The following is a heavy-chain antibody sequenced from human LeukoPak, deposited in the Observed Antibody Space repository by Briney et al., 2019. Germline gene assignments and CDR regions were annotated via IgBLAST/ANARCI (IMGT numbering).Heavy chain of an antibody. D-gene: IGHD6-13*01. CDR2: ISAYNGNT. Sequence: GASVKVSCKASGYTFTSYGISWVRQAPGQGLEWMGWISAYNGNTNYAQKLQGRVTMTTDTSTSTAYMELRSLRSDDTAVYYCARGRLDSSSWYGADAFDIWGQGTMVTASS. CDR3: ARGRLDSSSWYGADAFDI. V-gene: IGHV1-18*01. CDR1: GYTFTSYG. J-gene: IGHJ3*02.